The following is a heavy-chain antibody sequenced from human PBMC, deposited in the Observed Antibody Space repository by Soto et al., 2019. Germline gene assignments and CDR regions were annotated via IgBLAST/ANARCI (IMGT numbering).Heavy chain of an antibody. J-gene: IGHJ6*02. V-gene: IGHV3-21*01. D-gene: IGHD4-17*01. Sequence: EVQLVESGGGLVKPGGSLRLSCAASGFTFSSYSMNWVRQAPGKGLEWVSSISSSSSYIYYADSVKGRFTIYRDNAKNSLYLQMTSLRAEDTAVYYCASENPPPPYDGDRHYYGMDVWGQGTTVTVSS. CDR3: ASENPPPPYDGDRHYYGMDV. CDR1: GFTFSSYS. CDR2: ISSSSSYI.